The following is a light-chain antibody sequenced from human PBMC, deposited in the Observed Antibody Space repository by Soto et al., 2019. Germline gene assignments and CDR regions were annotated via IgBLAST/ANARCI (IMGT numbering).Light chain of an antibody. CDR2: DNN. V-gene: IGLV1-51*01. CDR1: SSNIGNNY. J-gene: IGLJ7*01. Sequence: QSVLTQPPSVSAAPGQKVTISCSGISSNIGNNYVSWYQQLTGTAPKLLIYDNNKRPSGIPDRFSGSKSGTSATLGITGLQAGDEADYYCGTWDSSLSAHAVFGGGTQLTVL. CDR3: GTWDSSLSAHAV.